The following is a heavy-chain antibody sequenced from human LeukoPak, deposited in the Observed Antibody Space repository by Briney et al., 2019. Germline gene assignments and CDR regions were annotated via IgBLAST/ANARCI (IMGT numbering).Heavy chain of an antibody. CDR2: IYYSGST. J-gene: IGHJ3*02. Sequence: KPSETLSLTCTVSGGSISSSSYYWGWIRQPPGKGLEWIGSIYYSGSTYYNPSLKSRVTISVDTSKNQFSLKLSSVTAADTAVCYCARASIGYDFWSGYWAGAFDIWGQGTMVTVSS. V-gene: IGHV4-39*07. D-gene: IGHD3-3*01. CDR1: GGSISSSSYY. CDR3: ARASIGYDFWSGYWAGAFDI.